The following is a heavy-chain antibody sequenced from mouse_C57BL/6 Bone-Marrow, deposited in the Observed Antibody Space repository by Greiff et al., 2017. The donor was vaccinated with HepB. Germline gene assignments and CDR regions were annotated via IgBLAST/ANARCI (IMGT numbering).Heavy chain of an antibody. V-gene: IGHV1-69*01. J-gene: IGHJ2*01. CDR1: GYTFTSYW. CDR2: IDPSDSYT. CDR3: ARGGSNYEGFDY. D-gene: IGHD2-1*01. Sequence: VQLQQPGAELVMPGASVKLSCKASGYTFTSYWMHWVKQRPGQGLEWIGEIDPSDSYTNYNQKFKGKSTLTVDKSSSTAYMQLSSLTSEDSAVYYCARGGSNYEGFDYWGQGTTLTVSS.